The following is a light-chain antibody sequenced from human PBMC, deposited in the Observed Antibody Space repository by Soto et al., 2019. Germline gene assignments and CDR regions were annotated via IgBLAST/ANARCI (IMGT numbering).Light chain of an antibody. V-gene: IGKV1-39*01. CDR3: QQSYSTPPWT. CDR2: AAS. J-gene: IGKJ1*01. CDR1: QSISSD. Sequence: DIQMTQSPSSLSASVGDRVTITCRASQSISSDLNWYQQKPGKAPKLLIYAASSLQSGVPSRFSGSGSGTDLTLTISSLQPEDFATYYCQQSYSTPPWTFGQGPKVEIK.